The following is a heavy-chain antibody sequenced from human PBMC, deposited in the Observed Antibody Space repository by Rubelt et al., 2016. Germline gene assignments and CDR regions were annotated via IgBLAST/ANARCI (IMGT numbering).Heavy chain of an antibody. CDR3: ARDGSSSWGFDP. CDR2: ISGGGETT. Sequence: GGGLVQPGGSLRLSCAASGFTFNSYAMTWVRQAPGKGLQWVSVISGGGETTYYADSVKGRFTISRDNAKNSLYLQMNSLRAEDTAVYYCARDGSSSWGFDPWGQGTLVTVSS. CDR1: GFTFNSYA. V-gene: IGHV3-23*01. J-gene: IGHJ5*02. D-gene: IGHD6-13*01.